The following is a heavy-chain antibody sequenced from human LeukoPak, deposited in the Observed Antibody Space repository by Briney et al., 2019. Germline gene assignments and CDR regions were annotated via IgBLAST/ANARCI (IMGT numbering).Heavy chain of an antibody. CDR2: ISGSGGSI. D-gene: IGHD3-9*01. Sequence: LPGGSLRLSCAASGFTFSSYAMSWVRQAPGKGLEWVSAISGSGGSIYYADSVKGRFTISRDNSKNTLYLQMNSLRAEDTAVYYCATGDKGSTGRYFDWLLSEYYFDYWGQGTLVTVSS. CDR1: GFTFSSYA. V-gene: IGHV3-23*01. CDR3: ATGDKGSTGRYFDWLLSEYYFDY. J-gene: IGHJ4*02.